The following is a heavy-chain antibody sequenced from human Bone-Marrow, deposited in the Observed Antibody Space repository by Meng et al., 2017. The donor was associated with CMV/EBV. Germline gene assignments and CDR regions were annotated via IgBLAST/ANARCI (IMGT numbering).Heavy chain of an antibody. J-gene: IGHJ1*01. Sequence: SETLSLTCAVYGGSFSGYYWSWIRQPPGKGLEWIGEINHSGGTNYNPSLKSRVTISVDTSKNQFSLKLSSVTAADTAVYYCARGRICSSTSCHREYFPHWGQGTLVTVAS. D-gene: IGHD2-2*01. CDR2: INHSGGT. CDR3: ARGRICSSTSCHREYFPH. CDR1: GGSFSGYY. V-gene: IGHV4-34*01.